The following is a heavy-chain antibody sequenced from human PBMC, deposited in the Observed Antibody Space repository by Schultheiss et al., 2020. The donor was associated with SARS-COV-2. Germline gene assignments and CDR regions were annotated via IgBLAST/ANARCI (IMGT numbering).Heavy chain of an antibody. CDR2: IYYSGST. J-gene: IGHJ2*01. Sequence: SETLSLTCTVSGGSISSYYWSWIRQPPGKGLEWIGSIYYSGSTYYNPSLKSRVTISVDTSKNQFSLKLSSVTAADTAVYYCARGPQQLGNWYFDLWGRGTLVTVSS. V-gene: IGHV4-59*05. CDR1: GGSISSYY. D-gene: IGHD6-13*01. CDR3: ARGPQQLGNWYFDL.